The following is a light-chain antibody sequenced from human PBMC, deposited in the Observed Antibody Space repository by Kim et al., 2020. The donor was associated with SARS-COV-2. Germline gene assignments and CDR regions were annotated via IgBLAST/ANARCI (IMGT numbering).Light chain of an antibody. Sequence: SSELTQDPAVSVALGQTVRITCQGDSLRRYYASWYQQKPGQAPILVIYGKNNRPSGIPDRFSASSSGNTASLTITGAQAEEEADYYCQSRDSNNKVVFGGGTQLTVL. CDR2: GKN. CDR3: QSRDSNNKVV. V-gene: IGLV3-19*01. J-gene: IGLJ2*01. CDR1: SLRRYY.